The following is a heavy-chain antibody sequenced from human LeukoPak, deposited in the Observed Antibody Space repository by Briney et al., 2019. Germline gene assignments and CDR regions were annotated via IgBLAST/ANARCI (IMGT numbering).Heavy chain of an antibody. J-gene: IGHJ4*02. CDR2: IHPHGRYA. D-gene: IGHD1-1*01. Sequence: PGGSLRLSCAASGFAFSDYFMHWVRHSPEKGLVWVSDIHPHGRYAAYADSVRGRFTISRDDAKNTLYLQMNSLTSEDTAVYYCVRGTNDWKGLDYWGQGTLVTASS. V-gene: IGHV3-74*03. CDR3: VRGTNDWKGLDY. CDR1: GFAFSDYF.